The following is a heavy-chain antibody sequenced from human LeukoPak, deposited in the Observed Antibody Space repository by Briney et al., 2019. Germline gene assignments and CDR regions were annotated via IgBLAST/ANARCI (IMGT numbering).Heavy chain of an antibody. CDR1: GFTFSSYS. CDR2: ISSSSSYI. Sequence: PGASLRLSCAASGFTFSSYSINWVRQAPGKGLEWVSSISSSSSYIYYADSVKGRFTISRDNAKNSLYLQMNSLRAEDTAVYYCARAEAAAGTLGEYYYYYYMDVWGKGTTVSVSS. J-gene: IGHJ6*03. D-gene: IGHD6-13*01. CDR3: ARAEAAAGTLGEYYYYYYMDV. V-gene: IGHV3-21*01.